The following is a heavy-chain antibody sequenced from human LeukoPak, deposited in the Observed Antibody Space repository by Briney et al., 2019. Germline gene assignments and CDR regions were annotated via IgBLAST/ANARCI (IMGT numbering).Heavy chain of an antibody. V-gene: IGHV4-39*07. CDR3: ARVKYRSSWYEGDWFDP. CDR1: GGSISSSSYY. J-gene: IGHJ5*02. Sequence: SETLSLTCTVSGGSISSSSYYWGWIRQPPGKGLEWIGSIYYSGSTYYNPSLKNRVTISVDTSKNQFSLKLSSVTAADTAVYYCARVKYRSSWYEGDWFDPWGQGTLVTVSS. CDR2: IYYSGST. D-gene: IGHD6-13*01.